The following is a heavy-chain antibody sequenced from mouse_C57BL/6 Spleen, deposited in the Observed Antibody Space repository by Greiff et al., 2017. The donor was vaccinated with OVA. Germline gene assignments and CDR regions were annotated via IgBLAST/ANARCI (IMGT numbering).Heavy chain of an antibody. CDR3: APYSNFSWFAY. CDR1: GYSFTSYY. CDR2: IYPGSGNT. D-gene: IGHD2-5*01. V-gene: IGHV1-66*01. J-gene: IGHJ3*01. Sequence: VKLQESGPELVKPGASVKISCKASGYSFTSYYIHWVKQRPGQGLEWIGWIYPGSGNTKYNEKFKGKATLTADTSSSTAYMQLSSLTSEDSAVYYCAPYSNFSWFAYWGQGTLVTVSA.